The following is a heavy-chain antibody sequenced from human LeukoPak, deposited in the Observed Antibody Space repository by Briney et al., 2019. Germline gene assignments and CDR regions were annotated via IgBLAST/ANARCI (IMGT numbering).Heavy chain of an antibody. D-gene: IGHD5-18*01. CDR2: IYHSGST. V-gene: IGHV4-38-2*01. CDR3: ARAGYRDDAFDI. Sequence: SETLTLTCAVSGYSISSGYYWGWIRQPPGKGLEWIGSIYHSGSTYYNPSLKSRVTISVDTSKNQFSLKLSSVTAADTAVYYCARAGYRDDAFDIWGQGTMVTVSS. CDR1: GYSISSGYY. J-gene: IGHJ3*02.